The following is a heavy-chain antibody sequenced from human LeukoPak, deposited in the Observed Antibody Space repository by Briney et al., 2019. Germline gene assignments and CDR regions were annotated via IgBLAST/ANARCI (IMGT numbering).Heavy chain of an antibody. Sequence: PGGSLRHSCAPCGFPFSIFEMSWVAPAPGRGGEWVSYFVSFGSTVYYADSMKGRFTISRDNAKNSLYLQMNSLRVEDTAVYYCARVQVREYSAYAAYYFDYWGQGTLVTVSS. J-gene: IGHJ4*02. V-gene: IGHV3-48*03. D-gene: IGHD5-12*01. CDR1: GFPFSIFE. CDR3: ARVQVREYSAYAAYYFDY. CDR2: FVSFGSTV.